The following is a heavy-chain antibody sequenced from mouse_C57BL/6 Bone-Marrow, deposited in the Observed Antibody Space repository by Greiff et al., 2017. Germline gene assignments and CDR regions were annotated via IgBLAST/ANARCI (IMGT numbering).Heavy chain of an antibody. CDR3: ARQDGKFAY. CDR1: GFTFSDYG. V-gene: IGHV5-15*01. J-gene: IGHJ3*01. CDR2: ISNLAYSI. Sequence: EVQLVASGGGLVQPGGSLKLSCAASGFTFSDYGMAWVRQAPRKGPEWVAFISNLAYSIYYADTVTGRFTISRENAKNTLYLEMSSLRSEDTAMYYCARQDGKFAYWGQGTLVTVSA.